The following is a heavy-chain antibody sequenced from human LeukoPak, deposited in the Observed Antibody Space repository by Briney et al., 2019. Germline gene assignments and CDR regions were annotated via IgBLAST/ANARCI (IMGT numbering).Heavy chain of an antibody. D-gene: IGHD6-19*01. CDR2: IIPLFGTP. Sequence: GASVKVSCNASGGTFSSYAITWVRQAPGQGLEWMGGIIPLFGTPNYAQRFQGRVTITADESTSTAYMELSSLRSEDTAVYYCARDLSSGWYYFDYWGQGTLVTVSS. CDR3: ARDLSSGWYYFDY. CDR1: GGTFSSYA. V-gene: IGHV1-69*13. J-gene: IGHJ4*02.